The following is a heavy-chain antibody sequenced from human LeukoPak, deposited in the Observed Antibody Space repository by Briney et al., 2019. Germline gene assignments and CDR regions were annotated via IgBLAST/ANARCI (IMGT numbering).Heavy chain of an antibody. Sequence: GGSLRLSCAASGFTFSNYAMTWVRQAPGKGLEWVSGISDSGGSTYYADSVKGRFTISRDNSKNTLYLQMNSLRAEDTAVYYCAKSLSGGGYYFEYWDQGTLVTVPS. CDR3: AKSLSGGGYYFEY. J-gene: IGHJ4*02. D-gene: IGHD3-10*01. V-gene: IGHV3-23*01. CDR2: ISDSGGST. CDR1: GFTFSNYA.